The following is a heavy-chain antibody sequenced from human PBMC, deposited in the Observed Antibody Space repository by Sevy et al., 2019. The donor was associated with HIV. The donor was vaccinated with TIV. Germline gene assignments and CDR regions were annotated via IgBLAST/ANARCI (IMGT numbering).Heavy chain of an antibody. CDR1: GGSISSYY. Sequence: SETLSLTCTVSGGSISSYYWSWIRQPAGKGLEWIGRIYTSGSTNYNPSLKSRVTMSVDTSKNQFSLKLSSVTAADTAVYYCARDNRWFGELTSYCYYGMDVWGQGTTVTVS. D-gene: IGHD3-10*01. CDR3: ARDNRWFGELTSYCYYGMDV. CDR2: IYTSGST. V-gene: IGHV4-4*07. J-gene: IGHJ6*02.